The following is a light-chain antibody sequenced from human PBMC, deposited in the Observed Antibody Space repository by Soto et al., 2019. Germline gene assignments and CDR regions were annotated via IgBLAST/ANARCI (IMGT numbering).Light chain of an antibody. CDR3: CSFASSSTFYV. Sequence: QSALTQPASVSGSPGQSITISCTGTASDVGSSNLVSWYQQYPGKAPKLIIYEGRRRPSGVSGRFSGSKSGNTASLTISGLQAEDEADYYCCSFASSSTFYVFVTGTKVTVL. V-gene: IGLV2-23*01. CDR1: ASDVGSSNL. CDR2: EGR. J-gene: IGLJ1*01.